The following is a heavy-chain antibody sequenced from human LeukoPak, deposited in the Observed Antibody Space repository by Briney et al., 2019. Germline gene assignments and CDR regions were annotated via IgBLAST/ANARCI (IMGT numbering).Heavy chain of an antibody. CDR2: IYTSGST. J-gene: IGHJ4*02. D-gene: IGHD5-12*01. CDR1: GGSISSHY. V-gene: IGHV4-4*07. Sequence: SETLSLTCTVSGGSISSHYWSWIRQPAGKGPEWIGRIYTSGSTNYNPSLKSRVTISVDTSKNQFSLKLSSVTAADTAVYYCASSPEDSGPYYFDYWGQGTLVTVSS. CDR3: ASSPEDSGPYYFDY.